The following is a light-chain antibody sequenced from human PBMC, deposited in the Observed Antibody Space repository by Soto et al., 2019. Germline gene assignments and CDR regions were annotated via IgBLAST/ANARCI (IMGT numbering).Light chain of an antibody. V-gene: IGLV2-8*01. Sequence: HSALTQPPPASGSPGQSVTISCTGTSSDVGAYDYVSWYQQHPGKAPKLMIYEINKRPSGVPDRFSGSKSGNTASLTVSGLQAEDEADYYCSSFAGSNNFPYVFGTGTKLTVL. J-gene: IGLJ1*01. CDR3: SSFAGSNNFPYV. CDR2: EIN. CDR1: SSDVGAYDY.